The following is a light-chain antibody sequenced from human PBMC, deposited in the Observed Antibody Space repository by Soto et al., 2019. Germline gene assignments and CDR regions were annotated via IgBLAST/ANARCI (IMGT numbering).Light chain of an antibody. CDR3: QQYAASART. V-gene: IGKV3-20*01. CDR1: QSVSNNY. Sequence: VLTQSPGTQSLSPRKSATLPCRARQSVSNNYLAWYQPKPGQAPRRLIYGASNRAPGIPHMVSCSGSGPDFTLPISRLETEDFAVYYWQQYAASARTFGQGILVEVK. CDR2: GAS. J-gene: IGKJ1*01.